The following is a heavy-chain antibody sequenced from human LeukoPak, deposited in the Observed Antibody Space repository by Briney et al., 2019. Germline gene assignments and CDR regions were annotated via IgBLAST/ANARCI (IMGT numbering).Heavy chain of an antibody. V-gene: IGHV1-2*02. J-gene: IGHJ5*02. CDR1: GYTFTGYY. CDR2: IYPNSGGT. CDR3: VRDRPHNWFDP. Sequence: ASVKVSCKASGYTFTGYYMHWVRQAPGQGLEWMGWIYPNSGGTNYAQKFQGRVTMTRDTSITTAYMELSSLRSDDTALYYCVRDRPHNWFDPWGQGTLVTVSS.